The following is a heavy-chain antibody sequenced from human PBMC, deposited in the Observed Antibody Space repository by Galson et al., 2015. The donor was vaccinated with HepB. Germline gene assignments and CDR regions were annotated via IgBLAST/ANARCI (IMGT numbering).Heavy chain of an antibody. V-gene: IGHV3-21*01. J-gene: IGHJ5*02. CDR2: ISSSSSYI. Sequence: SLRLSCAASGFTFSSYAMSWVRQAPGKGLEWVSAISSSSSYIYYADSVKGRFTISRDNAKNSLYLQMNSLRAEDTAVYYCARVWEGYSYVFDPWGQGTLVTVSS. CDR1: GFTFSSYA. D-gene: IGHD5-18*01. CDR3: ARVWEGYSYVFDP.